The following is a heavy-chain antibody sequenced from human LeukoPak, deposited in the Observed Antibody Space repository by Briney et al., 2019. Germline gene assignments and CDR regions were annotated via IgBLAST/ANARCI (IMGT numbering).Heavy chain of an antibody. J-gene: IGHJ4*02. CDR2: IKQDGSVK. Sequence: GGSLRLSCAASGFSFSSYWMTWVRQAPGKGLEWVANIKQDGSVKYYVDSVKGRFTISRDNAKNSLYLQMNSLRAEDTAVYYCASTAAADYWGQGTLVTVSS. V-gene: IGHV3-7*01. CDR3: ASTAAADY. D-gene: IGHD2-2*01. CDR1: GFSFSSYW.